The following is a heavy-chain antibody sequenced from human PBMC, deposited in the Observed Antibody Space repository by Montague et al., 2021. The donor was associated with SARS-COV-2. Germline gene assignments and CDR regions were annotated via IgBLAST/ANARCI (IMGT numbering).Heavy chain of an antibody. CDR3: ARDRELVD. V-gene: IGHV4-31*03. Sequence: TLSLTCTVSGGSISSDCDYWNWIRQRPGKDLDWISHIYYSVSTNYNPSLKSRVTISEDTSKNQISLKLSSVTAADTAVYYCARDRELVDWGQGIMVIVSS. CDR2: IYYSVST. D-gene: IGHD1-7*01. CDR1: GGSISSDCDY. J-gene: IGHJ4*02.